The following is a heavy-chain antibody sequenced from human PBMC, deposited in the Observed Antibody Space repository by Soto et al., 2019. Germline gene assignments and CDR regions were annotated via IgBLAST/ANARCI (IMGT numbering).Heavy chain of an antibody. J-gene: IGHJ6*02. Sequence: SETLSFTCSVSGADINTYSWTWIRQPAGKGLEWIGRIYTSASINYNPSLKGRVTLSVDTSTNQVSLRLASVTAADTAIYYCARDREAGYNFYYGMDVWGQGTTVTVSS. CDR3: ARDREAGYNFYYGMDV. V-gene: IGHV4-4*07. D-gene: IGHD6-19*01. CDR2: IYTSASI. CDR1: GADINTYS.